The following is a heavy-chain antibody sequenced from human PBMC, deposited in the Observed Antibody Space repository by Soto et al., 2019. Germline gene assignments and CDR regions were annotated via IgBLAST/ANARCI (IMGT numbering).Heavy chain of an antibody. V-gene: IGHV3-23*01. J-gene: IGHJ4*02. CDR1: GFTFSSYA. CDR2: ISGSGGST. CDR3: AKVRSYDFWSGYYTGASFDY. D-gene: IGHD3-3*01. Sequence: EVQLLESGGGLVQPGGSLRLSCAASGFTFSSYAMSWVRQAPGKGLEWVSAISGSGGSTYYADSVKGRFTSSRDNSKNTLYLQMNSLRAEDTAVYYCAKVRSYDFWSGYYTGASFDYWGQGTLVTVSS.